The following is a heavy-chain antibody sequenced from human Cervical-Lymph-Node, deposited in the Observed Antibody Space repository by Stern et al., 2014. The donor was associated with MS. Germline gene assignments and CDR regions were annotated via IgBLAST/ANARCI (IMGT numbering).Heavy chain of an antibody. CDR2: ITSNSDYR. CDR3: ATKRSIFGVSFDY. Sequence: EVQLLESGGGLVKPGGSLRLSCAASGFPFSTYSMTWVRQAPGKGLEWVSSITSNSDYRHYSDSVKGLFTISRDNAKDSLYLQMNRLRAEDTAVYYFATKRSIFGVSFDYWGQGTLVTVSS. J-gene: IGHJ4*02. D-gene: IGHD3-3*01. CDR1: GFPFSTYS. V-gene: IGHV3-21*01.